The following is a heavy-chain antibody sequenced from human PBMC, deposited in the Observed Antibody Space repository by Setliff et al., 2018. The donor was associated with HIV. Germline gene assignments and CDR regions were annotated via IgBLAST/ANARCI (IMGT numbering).Heavy chain of an antibody. D-gene: IGHD1-7*01. Sequence: SETLSLTCAVSGGSISISNWWSWVRQPPGKGLEWIGEIYHSGSTNYNPSLKSRVTISVDKSKNQFSLKLSSVTAADTAVYYCARDLSHRTTGYYYGMDVWGQGTTVTVSS. CDR2: IYHSGST. J-gene: IGHJ6*02. CDR3: ARDLSHRTTGYYYGMDV. CDR1: GGSISISNW. V-gene: IGHV4-4*02.